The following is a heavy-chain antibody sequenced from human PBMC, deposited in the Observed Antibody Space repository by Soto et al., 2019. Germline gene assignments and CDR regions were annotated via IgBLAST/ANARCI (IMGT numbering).Heavy chain of an antibody. CDR3: ARDILTGYTPSGFGY. CDR2: IWYDGSNT. CDR1: GFTFSSYG. J-gene: IGHJ4*02. D-gene: IGHD3-9*01. Sequence: QVQLVESGGGVVQPGRSLRLSCAASGFTFSSYGMHWFRQAPGKGLEWVAVIWYDGSNTYYADSVKGRFTISRDNSKNTLYLQMNSLRAEDTAVYYCARDILTGYTPSGFGYWGQGTLVTVSS. V-gene: IGHV3-33*01.